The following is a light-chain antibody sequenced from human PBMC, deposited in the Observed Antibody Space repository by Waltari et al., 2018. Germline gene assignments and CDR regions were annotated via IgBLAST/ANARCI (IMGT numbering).Light chain of an antibody. J-gene: IGKJ4*01. V-gene: IGKV3-11*01. Sequence: EIVLTQSPATLSLSPGERATLSCRASQSVSSYLAWYQQKPCQAPRLLIYDASNRATGIPARFSGSGSGTDFTLTISSLEPEDFAVYYCQQRSNWPPRITFGGGTKVEIK. CDR1: QSVSSY. CDR2: DAS. CDR3: QQRSNWPPRIT.